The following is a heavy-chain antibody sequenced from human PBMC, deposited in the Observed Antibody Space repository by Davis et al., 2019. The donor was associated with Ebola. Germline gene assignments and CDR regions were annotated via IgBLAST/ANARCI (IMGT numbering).Heavy chain of an antibody. V-gene: IGHV4-61*01. J-gene: IGHJ4*02. D-gene: IGHD1-26*01. Sequence: SETLSLTCSVSGGSVISDSHYWTWIRQPPEKGLEWIGYVYYNGYAHYNPALKSRVTISLDTSNSQYSLTLISATPADTAVYYCARGSGTYFGDIAADYWGQGTLVTVSS. CDR1: GGSVISDSHY. CDR2: VYYNGYA. CDR3: ARGSGTYFGDIAADY.